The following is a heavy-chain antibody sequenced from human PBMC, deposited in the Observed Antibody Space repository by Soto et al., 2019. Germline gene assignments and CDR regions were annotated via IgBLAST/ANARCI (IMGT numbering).Heavy chain of an antibody. CDR2: ISGSGGST. J-gene: IGHJ4*02. CDR3: ANLLYSSGSYYFDY. CDR1: GFTFSSYA. V-gene: IGHV3-23*01. Sequence: GGSLRLSCAASGFTFSSYAMSWVRQAPGKGLEWVSAISGSGGSTYYADSVKGRFTISRDNSKNTLYLQMNSLRAEDTAVYYCANLLYSSGSYYFDYWGQGTLVTVSS. D-gene: IGHD6-19*01.